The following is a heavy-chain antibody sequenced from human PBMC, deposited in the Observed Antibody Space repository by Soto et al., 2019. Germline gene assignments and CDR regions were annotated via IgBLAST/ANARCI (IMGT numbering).Heavy chain of an antibody. D-gene: IGHD3-10*01. CDR1: GFTFSNYA. CDR2: ISGSGGNT. Sequence: GGSLRLSCAASGFTFSNYAMSWVRQAPGKGLEWVSTISGSGGNTYYADSVKGRFTISRDSSKNTLYLQMNSLRAEDTAVYYCAKDRVVRGVAVAFDIWGQGTLVTV. V-gene: IGHV3-23*01. CDR3: AKDRVVRGVAVAFDI. J-gene: IGHJ3*02.